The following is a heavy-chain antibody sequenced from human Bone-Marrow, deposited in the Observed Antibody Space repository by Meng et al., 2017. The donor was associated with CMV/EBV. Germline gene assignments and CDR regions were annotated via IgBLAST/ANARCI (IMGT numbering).Heavy chain of an antibody. CDR1: GGSISSGDYY. V-gene: IGHV4-30-4*08. J-gene: IGHJ4*02. D-gene: IGHD6-13*01. CDR2: VYYSGST. CDR3: ARFLYSSSWYFGY. Sequence: SGGSISSGDYYWSWIRQPPGKGLEWIGYVYYSGSTYYNPSLKSRVTISVGTSKNQFSLKLSSVTAADTAVYYCARFLYSSSWYFGYWGQGTLVTVSS.